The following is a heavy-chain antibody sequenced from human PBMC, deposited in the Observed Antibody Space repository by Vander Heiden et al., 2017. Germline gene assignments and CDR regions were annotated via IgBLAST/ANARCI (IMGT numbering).Heavy chain of an antibody. V-gene: IGHV4-34*01. CDR1: GGSFSGYY. J-gene: IGHJ4*02. D-gene: IGHD3-10*01. Sequence: QVQLQQWGAGLLKPSETLSLTCAVYGGSFSGYYWSWFRQPPGKGLEWIGEINHSGSTNYNPSLKSRVTISVDTSKNQFSLKLSSVTAADTAVYYCARGQWAGSYPGYWGQGTLVTVSS. CDR3: ARGQWAGSYPGY. CDR2: INHSGST.